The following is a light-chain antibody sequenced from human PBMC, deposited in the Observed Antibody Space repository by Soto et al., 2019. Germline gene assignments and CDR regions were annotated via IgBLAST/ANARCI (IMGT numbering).Light chain of an antibody. J-gene: IGKJ1*01. V-gene: IGKV3-15*01. CDR2: GAS. Sequence: EIVVTQSPVTLSVSPGERATLSCRASQTVTTDLAWYQQKPGQAPRLVIHGASTRATDFPARFSGSGSGTEFTLTISSLQSEDIAVYYCHQYYTCPRTLGQGTTVDTK. CDR3: HQYYTCPRT. CDR1: QTVTTD.